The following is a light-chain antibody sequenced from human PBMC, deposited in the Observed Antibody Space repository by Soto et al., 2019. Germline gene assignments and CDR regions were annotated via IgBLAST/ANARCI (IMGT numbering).Light chain of an antibody. V-gene: IGKV3-15*01. CDR2: GAS. Sequence: EIVMTQSPATLSVSPGERATLSCRASQSVSSNLAWYQQKPGQAPRLLIYGASTRATGIPARFSGSESGTEFTHTNSSLQSEDFAVYYCQQYNNWPPLTFGGGTKVEIK. CDR3: QQYNNWPPLT. CDR1: QSVSSN. J-gene: IGKJ4*01.